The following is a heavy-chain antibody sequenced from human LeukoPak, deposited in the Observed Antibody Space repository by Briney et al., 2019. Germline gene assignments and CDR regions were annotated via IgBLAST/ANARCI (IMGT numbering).Heavy chain of an antibody. CDR2: INANSGTT. Sequence: GGSLRLSCAASGFAFSFYAMSWLRQPPGKGLEWVSTINANSGTTSYAASVRGRFTISRDNSKNTLYLHLNTLRAEDTAIYYCAKPISGGLAVTADWFDPWGQGTLVVVSS. V-gene: IGHV3-23*01. D-gene: IGHD6-19*01. CDR1: GFAFSFYA. CDR3: AKPISGGLAVTADWFDP. J-gene: IGHJ5*01.